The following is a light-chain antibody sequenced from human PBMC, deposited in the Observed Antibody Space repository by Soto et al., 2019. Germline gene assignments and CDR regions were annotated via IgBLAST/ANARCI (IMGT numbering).Light chain of an antibody. CDR2: EAS. Sequence: DVQMTQSPSTLSASVGDRVTITCRASQIISSWLAWYQQEPGKAPKLLISEASTLEGGVPSRFRGSGSGTEFALTISSLQPDDFASYYCQQYSSYPWTFGQGTKVEIK. V-gene: IGKV1-5*03. J-gene: IGKJ1*01. CDR3: QQYSSYPWT. CDR1: QIISSW.